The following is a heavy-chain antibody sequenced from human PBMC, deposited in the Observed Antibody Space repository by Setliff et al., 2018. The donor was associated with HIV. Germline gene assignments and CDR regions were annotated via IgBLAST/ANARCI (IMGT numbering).Heavy chain of an antibody. CDR2: IFPGDSDT. Sequence: GESLKISCTGSGYSFTNYWIGWVRQMPGKGLEWMGIIFPGDSDTRYSPSFQGQVTISADTSVSTAYLQWNSLKASDTAMYYCARQPTDTSGYNNWFDSWGQGTLVTVSS. V-gene: IGHV5-51*01. CDR1: GYSFTNYW. D-gene: IGHD3-3*01. J-gene: IGHJ5*01. CDR3: ARQPTDTSGYNNWFDS.